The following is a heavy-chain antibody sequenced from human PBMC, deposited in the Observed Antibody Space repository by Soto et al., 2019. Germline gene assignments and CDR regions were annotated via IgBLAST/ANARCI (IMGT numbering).Heavy chain of an antibody. CDR3: ARLSGSWQSGFDP. Sequence: QVQLQESGPGLVKPSQTLSLTCIVSGGSISSNDFYWSWIRQHPGKGLEWIGYIYYSGNTYYNPSLKSRVTILVDTSKTQFSLKVSSVTAADTAVYSCARLSGSWQSGFDPWGQGTLVTVSS. J-gene: IGHJ5*02. V-gene: IGHV4-31*03. D-gene: IGHD6-13*01. CDR2: IYYSGNT. CDR1: GGSISSNDFY.